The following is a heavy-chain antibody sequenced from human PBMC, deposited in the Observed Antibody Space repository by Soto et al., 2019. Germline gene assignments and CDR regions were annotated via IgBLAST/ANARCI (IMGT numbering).Heavy chain of an antibody. D-gene: IGHD1-1*01. Sequence: SVEVSCKASGGTFSSYAISWVRQAPGQGLEWMGGIIPIFGTANYAQKFQGRVTITADESTSTAYMELSSLRSEDTAVYYCASVDTNDNWFDPWGQGTLVTVSS. CDR1: GGTFSSYA. CDR2: IIPIFGTA. V-gene: IGHV1-69*13. CDR3: ASVDTNDNWFDP. J-gene: IGHJ5*02.